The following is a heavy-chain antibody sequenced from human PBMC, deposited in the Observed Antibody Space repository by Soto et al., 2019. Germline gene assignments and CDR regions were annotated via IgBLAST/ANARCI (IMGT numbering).Heavy chain of an antibody. CDR1: GFTFSRYA. CDR2: ISYDGSNK. J-gene: IGHJ4*02. CDR3: AKGAAWLSEFDY. D-gene: IGHD3-9*01. Sequence: GGSLRLSCAASGFTFSRYAMHWVRQAPGKGLEWVAVISYDGSNKYYADSVKGRFTISRDNSKNTLYLQMNSLRAEDTAVYYCAKGAAWLSEFDYWGQGTLVTVSS. V-gene: IGHV3-30-3*01.